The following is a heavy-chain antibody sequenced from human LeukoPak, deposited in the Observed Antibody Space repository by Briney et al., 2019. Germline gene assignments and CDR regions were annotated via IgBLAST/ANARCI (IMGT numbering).Heavy chain of an antibody. CDR2: INHSGST. D-gene: IGHD3-3*01. J-gene: IGHJ4*02. CDR1: GGSFSGYY. V-gene: IGHV4-34*01. CDR3: ARDHGGRFLEWLYLGY. Sequence: SETLSLTCAVYGGSFSGYYWSWIRQPPGKGLEWIGEINHSGSTNYNPSLKSRVTISVDTSKNQFSLKLSSVTAEDTAVYYCARDHGGRFLEWLYLGYWGQGTLVTVSS.